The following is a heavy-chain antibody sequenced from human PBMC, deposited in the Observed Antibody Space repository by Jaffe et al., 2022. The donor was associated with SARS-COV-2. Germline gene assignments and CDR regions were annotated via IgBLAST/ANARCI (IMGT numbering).Heavy chain of an antibody. CDR1: GFTFSSYG. J-gene: IGHJ4*02. Sequence: QVQLVESGGGVVQPGRSLRLSCAASGFTFSSYGMHWVRQAPGKGLEWVAVISYDGSNKYYADSVKGRFTISRDNSKNTLYLQMNSLRAEDTAVYYCAKDQGVRTAAAGCDYWGQGTLVTVSS. CDR2: ISYDGSNK. CDR3: AKDQGVRTAAAGCDY. V-gene: IGHV3-30*18. D-gene: IGHD6-13*01.